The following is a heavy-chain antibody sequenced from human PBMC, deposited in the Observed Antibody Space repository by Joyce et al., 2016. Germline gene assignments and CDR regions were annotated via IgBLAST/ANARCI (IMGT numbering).Heavy chain of an antibody. CDR3: AREVITTGDADAFDV. Sequence: QLQESGPGLVKPSQTLSLTCTFSGGSISNDNYLWSWISQHPGKGLEWIGYIHYSGRDYYHPSLKSRVTISVDTSKNQCSLRVSSVTAADTAVYYCAREVITTGDADAFDVWGQGTMVTVSS. D-gene: IGHD3-22*01. J-gene: IGHJ3*01. V-gene: IGHV4-31*03. CDR1: GGSISNDNYL. CDR2: IHYSGRD.